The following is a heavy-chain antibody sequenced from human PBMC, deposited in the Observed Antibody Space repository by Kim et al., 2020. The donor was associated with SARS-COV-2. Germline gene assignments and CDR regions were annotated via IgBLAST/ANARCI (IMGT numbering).Heavy chain of an antibody. CDR1: GFTFSSYW. V-gene: IGHV3-7*01. CDR2: IKQDGSEK. CDR3: ARESYYYDSSGYYRLYAFDI. Sequence: GGSLRLSCAASGFTFSSYWMSWVRQAPGKGLEWVANIKQDGSEKYYVDSVKGRFTISRDNAKNSLYLQMNSLRAEDTAVYYCARESYYYDSSGYYRLYAFDIWGQGTMVTVSS. D-gene: IGHD3-22*01. J-gene: IGHJ3*02.